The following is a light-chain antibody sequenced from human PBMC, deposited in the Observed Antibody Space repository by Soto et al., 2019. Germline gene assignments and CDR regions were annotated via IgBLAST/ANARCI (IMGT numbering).Light chain of an antibody. Sequence: GMSLSAAVLSVKQREGASLSCRASDDVRTNVGWYQQKAGQAPRLLIYGASTRATGVPDRFSGSGSGTQFTLTISRMQHAVYAVHFCRPNYRFLLIPSGQRTRPAIK. CDR1: DDVRTN. J-gene: IGKJ5*01. CDR3: RPNYRFLLIP. V-gene: IGKV3-15*01. CDR2: GAS.